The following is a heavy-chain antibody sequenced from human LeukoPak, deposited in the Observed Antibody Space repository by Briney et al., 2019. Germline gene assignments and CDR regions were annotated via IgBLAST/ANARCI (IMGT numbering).Heavy chain of an antibody. CDR2: ISAYNGNT. Sequence: GASVKVSCKASGYTFTSYGISWVRQAPGQGLEWMGWISAYNGNTNYAQKLQGRVTMTTDTSTSTAYMELRSLRSDDTAVYYCARESKAAGKKGVIPNYYYGMDVWGQGTTVTVSS. CDR1: GYTFTSYG. J-gene: IGHJ6*02. D-gene: IGHD6-13*01. V-gene: IGHV1-18*01. CDR3: ARESKAAGKKGVIPNYYYGMDV.